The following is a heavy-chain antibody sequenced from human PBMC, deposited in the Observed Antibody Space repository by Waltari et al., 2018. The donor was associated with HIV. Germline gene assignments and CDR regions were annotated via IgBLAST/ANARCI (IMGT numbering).Heavy chain of an antibody. CDR3: ASLHITTSGTEFDF. J-gene: IGHJ4*02. V-gene: IGHV4-34*02. CDR2: MNYSGNT. CDR1: GGSFSGSF. D-gene: IGHD1-1*01. Sequence: VQLKQCGAGLLKPSETLSLTCAVYGGSFSGSFWSWIRQSPGEGLEWIGEMNYSGNTKYNPSLKSRVSMSVDTSLNQVSLKLSSVTAADTAVYYCASLHITTSGTEFDFWGQGTVVTVSS.